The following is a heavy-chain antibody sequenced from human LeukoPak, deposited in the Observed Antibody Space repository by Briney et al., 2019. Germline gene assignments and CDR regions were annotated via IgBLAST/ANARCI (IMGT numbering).Heavy chain of an antibody. V-gene: IGHV4-34*01. Sequence: SETLSLTCAVYGGTFSGYYWSWIRQPPGKGLEWIGEINHSGSTNYNPSLKSRVTISVDTSKNQFSLKLSSVTAADTAVYYCARDLLLWFGELWEPFDYWGQGTLVTVSS. D-gene: IGHD3-10*01. CDR2: INHSGST. CDR3: ARDLLLWFGELWEPFDY. CDR1: GGTFSGYY. J-gene: IGHJ4*02.